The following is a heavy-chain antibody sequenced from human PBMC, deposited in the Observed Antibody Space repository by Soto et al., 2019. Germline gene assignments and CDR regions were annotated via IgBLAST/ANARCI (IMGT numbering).Heavy chain of an antibody. CDR2: ISGSGVSK. D-gene: IGHD1-26*01. J-gene: IGHJ4*02. Sequence: GGSLRLSCVVSGFIFSSSAMNWVRQAPGKGLAWVSTISGSGVSKYYADSVKGRFTISRDNSNNPVSLQMNSLRAEDAAVYYCAKDRSPGATTWNVYWGQGTLVNVYS. CDR3: AKDRSPGATTWNVY. V-gene: IGHV3-23*01. CDR1: GFIFSSSA.